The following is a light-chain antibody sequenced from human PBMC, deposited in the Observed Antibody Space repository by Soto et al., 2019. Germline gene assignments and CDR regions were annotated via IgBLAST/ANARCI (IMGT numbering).Light chain of an antibody. V-gene: IGLV2-11*01. CDR3: CSFTGSYTFWV. Sequence: QSALTQPRSVSGSPGQSVTISCTVTSSDVGDYNYVSWYQQYPGKAPKLVIYDVSERPSGVPDRFSGSKSGNTASLTISGLQAEDEADYYCCSFTGSYTFWVFGGGTKLTVL. CDR2: DVS. CDR1: SSDVGDYNY. J-gene: IGLJ3*02.